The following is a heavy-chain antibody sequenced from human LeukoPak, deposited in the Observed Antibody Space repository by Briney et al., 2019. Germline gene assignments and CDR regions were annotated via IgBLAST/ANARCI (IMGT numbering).Heavy chain of an antibody. D-gene: IGHD5-24*01. CDR2: IRSKANSYAT. CDR3: ARLYLPATRFDY. J-gene: IGHJ4*02. V-gene: IGHV3-73*01. CDR1: GFTFSGSA. Sequence: GGSLRLSCAASGFTFSGSAMHWVRQASGKGLEWVGRIRSKANSYATAYAASVKGRFTISRDDSKNTAYLQMNSLKTEDTAVYYCARLYLPATRFDYWGQGTLVTVSS.